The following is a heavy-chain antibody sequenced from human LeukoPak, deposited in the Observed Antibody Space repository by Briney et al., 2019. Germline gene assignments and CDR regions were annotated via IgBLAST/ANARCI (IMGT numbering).Heavy chain of an antibody. CDR3: SGANDDSKIPH. CDR1: GVSITSTNYY. J-gene: IGHJ1*01. CDR2: VHHSGRI. Sequence: SETLSLTCKVSGVSITSTNYYWTWIPQHPEKGPEWISHVHHSGRIYYSSFLTSRTTITVDASGNLFFLRLSPLAAAVTAVYYYSGANDDSKIPHWGRGTLVIVP. D-gene: IGHD3-10*01. V-gene: IGHV4-31*06.